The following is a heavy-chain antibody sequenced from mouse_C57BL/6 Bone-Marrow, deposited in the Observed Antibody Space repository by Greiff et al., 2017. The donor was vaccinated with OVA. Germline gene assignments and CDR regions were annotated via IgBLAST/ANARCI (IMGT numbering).Heavy chain of an antibody. V-gene: IGHV1-19*01. CDR3: ARWDRNYVPYAMDY. J-gene: IGHJ4*01. D-gene: IGHD2-5*01. Sequence: VQLQQSGPVLVKPGASVKMSCKASGYTFTDYYMNWVKQSHGKSLEWIGVINPYNGGTSYNQKFKGKATLTVDKSSSTAYMELNSLTSEDSAVYCGARWDRNYVPYAMDYWGQGTAGTVSS. CDR1: GYTFTDYY. CDR2: INPYNGGT.